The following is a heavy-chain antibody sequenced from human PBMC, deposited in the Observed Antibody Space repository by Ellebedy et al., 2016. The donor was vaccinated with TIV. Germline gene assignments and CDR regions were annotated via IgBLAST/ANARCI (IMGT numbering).Heavy chain of an antibody. V-gene: IGHV4-30-2*01. J-gene: IGHJ4*02. CDR3: ARYAFGSGSFDY. D-gene: IGHD3-10*01. Sequence: LRLXXGVSNGSIVSGGYSWSWIWQLPGMGLEWIGNSYPSGNTFYNSSLKTRVTMSVDRSKNQFSLRLSSVTAADTAVYYCARYAFGSGSFDYWGQGILVTVSS. CDR1: NGSIVSGGYS. CDR2: SYPSGNT.